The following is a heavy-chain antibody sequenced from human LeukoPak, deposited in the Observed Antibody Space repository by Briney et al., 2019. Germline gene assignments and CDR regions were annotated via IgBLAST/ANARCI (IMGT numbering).Heavy chain of an antibody. CDR2: IYHSGST. V-gene: IGHV4-38-2*01. D-gene: IGHD3-22*01. J-gene: IGHJ3*02. CDR3: ARPDYYDSSGSAAFDI. CDR1: GYSISSGYY. Sequence: SETLSLTCVVSGYSISSGYYWGWIRQPPGKGLEWIGSIYHSGSTYYNPSLKSRVTISVDTSKNQFSLKLSSVTAADTAVYYCARPDYYDSSGSAAFDIWGQGTMVTVSS.